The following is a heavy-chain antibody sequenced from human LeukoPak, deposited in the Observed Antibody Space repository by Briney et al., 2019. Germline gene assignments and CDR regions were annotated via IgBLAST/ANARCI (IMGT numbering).Heavy chain of an antibody. D-gene: IGHD4-17*01. Sequence: GGSLRLSCAASGFSFSSFAMNWVRQAPGKGLEWVSTIGGSGGNTYYADSVKGRFTISRDNPKNTLYLQMNSLRAEDTAVYYSARTRYGDYWGQGTLVTVSS. J-gene: IGHJ4*02. CDR3: ARTRYGDY. CDR1: GFSFSSFA. V-gene: IGHV3-23*01. CDR2: IGGSGGNT.